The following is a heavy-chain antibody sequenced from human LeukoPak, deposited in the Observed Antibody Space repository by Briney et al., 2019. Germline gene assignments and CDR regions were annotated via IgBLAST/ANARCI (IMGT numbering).Heavy chain of an antibody. CDR3: ARVITTGNTGFTFEY. D-gene: IGHD4-23*01. CDR1: GFTVSSNY. CDR2: IYSDGTT. J-gene: IGHJ4*02. Sequence: GGSLRLSCSASGFTVSSNYMSWVRQAPGKGLEWVSIIYSDGTTHYADSVKGRFTISRDNSKSTVYFQMNSLRAEDTAIYYCARVITTGNTGFTFEYWGQGTLVTVSS. V-gene: IGHV3-53*01.